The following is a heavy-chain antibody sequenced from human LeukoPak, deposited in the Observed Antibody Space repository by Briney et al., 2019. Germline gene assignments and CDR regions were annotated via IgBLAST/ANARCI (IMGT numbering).Heavy chain of an antibody. J-gene: IGHJ4*02. CDR3: ARDPVCVH. CDR1: GFTFSSYE. CDR2: ISSSGSTM. V-gene: IGHV3-48*03. Sequence: GGSLRLSCAASGFTFSSYEMNWVRQAPGKGLEWVSYISSSGSTMYYADSVKGRFTISRDNGKDSLYLQMNSLRAEDTAVYYCARDPVCVHWGQGTLVTVSS. D-gene: IGHD5/OR15-5a*01.